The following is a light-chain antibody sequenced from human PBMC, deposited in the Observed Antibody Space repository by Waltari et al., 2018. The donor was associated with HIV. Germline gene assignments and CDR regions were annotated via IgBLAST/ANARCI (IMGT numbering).Light chain of an antibody. Sequence: QSALTQPPSASGSPGQSVTISCPGTSSDVGGYKSVSWYHQHPGKAPQVMIYEVSKRPSGVPDRFSGSKSGNTASLTVSGLQAEDEADYYCSSYAGSNNVVFGGGTKLTVL. CDR2: EVS. CDR3: SSYAGSNNVV. CDR1: SSDVGGYKS. J-gene: IGLJ2*01. V-gene: IGLV2-8*01.